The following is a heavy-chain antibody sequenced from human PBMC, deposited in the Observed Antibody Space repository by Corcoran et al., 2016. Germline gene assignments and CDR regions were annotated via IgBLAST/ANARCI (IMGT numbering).Heavy chain of an antibody. J-gene: IGHJ6*02. V-gene: IGHV3-53*01. CDR3: ARGLRSYAYYYGMDV. CDR1: GFTVSSNY. Sequence: EVQLVESGGGLIQPGGSLRLSCAASGFTVSSNYMSWVRQAPGKGLEWVSVIYSGGSTYYADSVKGRFTISRDNSKNTLYLQMNSLRAEDTAVYYCARGLRSYAYYYGMDVWGQGTTVTVSS. CDR2: IYSGGST. D-gene: IGHD5-12*01.